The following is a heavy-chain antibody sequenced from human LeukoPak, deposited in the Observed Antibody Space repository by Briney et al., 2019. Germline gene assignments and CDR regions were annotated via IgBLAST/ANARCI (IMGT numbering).Heavy chain of an antibody. CDR2: IIPIFGTA. CDR3: ARGRAPAAKSHYYGMDV. V-gene: IGHV1-69*13. Sequence: SVKVSCKASGGAFSSYAISWVRQAPGQGLEWMGGIIPIFGTANYAQKFQGRVTITADESTSTAYMELSSLRSEDTAVYYCARGRAPAAKSHYYGMDVWGQGTTVTVSS. J-gene: IGHJ6*02. D-gene: IGHD2-2*01. CDR1: GGAFSSYA.